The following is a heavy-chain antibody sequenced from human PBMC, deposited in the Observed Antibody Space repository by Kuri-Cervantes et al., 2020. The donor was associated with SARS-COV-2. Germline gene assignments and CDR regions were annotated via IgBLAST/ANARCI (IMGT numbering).Heavy chain of an antibody. D-gene: IGHD3-10*01. Sequence: SVKVSCKASGGTFSSYAISWVRQAPGQGLEWMGGIIPIFGTANYAQKFQGRVTITTDESTSTAYMELTSLRHEDTAVYYCAIGGSYGSGSYIDHWGQGTLVTVS. J-gene: IGHJ4*02. CDR3: AIGGSYGSGSYIDH. CDR1: GGTFSSYA. V-gene: IGHV1-69*05. CDR2: IIPIFGTA.